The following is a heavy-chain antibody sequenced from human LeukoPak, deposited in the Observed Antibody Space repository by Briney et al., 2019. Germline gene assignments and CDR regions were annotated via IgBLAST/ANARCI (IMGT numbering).Heavy chain of an antibody. D-gene: IGHD1-1*01. CDR1: GFTFSSYA. Sequence: GGSLRLSCAASGFTFSSYAMHWVRQAPGKGLEYVSAISSNGGSTYYANSVKGRFTISRDNSKNTLYLQMGSLRAEDMAVYYCARGVRSTPPDSWGEGPLVTVSS. CDR2: ISSNGGST. V-gene: IGHV3-64*01. J-gene: IGHJ4*02. CDR3: ARGVRSTPPDS.